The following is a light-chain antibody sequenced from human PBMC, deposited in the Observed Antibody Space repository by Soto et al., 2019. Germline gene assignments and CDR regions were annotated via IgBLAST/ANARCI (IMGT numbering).Light chain of an antibody. CDR1: SGHSSYA. CDR3: QTWGTGIRV. CDR2: LNSDGSH. Sequence: QLVLTQSPSASASLGASVKLTCTLSSGHSSYAIAWHQQQPEKGPRYLMKLNSDGSHSQGDGIPDRFSGSSSGAERYLTISRLRSEDEADYYCQTWGTGIRVFGGGTKLTVL. V-gene: IGLV4-69*01. J-gene: IGLJ2*01.